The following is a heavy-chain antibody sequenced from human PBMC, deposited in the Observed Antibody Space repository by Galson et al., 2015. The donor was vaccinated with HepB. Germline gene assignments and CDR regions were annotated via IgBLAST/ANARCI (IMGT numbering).Heavy chain of an antibody. D-gene: IGHD3-22*01. CDR1: GFTFDDYG. Sequence: SLRLSCAASGFTFDDYGMSWARQTPGKGLEWVCGINWNGGRTGYADSVKGRFSISRDNAKNSLYLQMNSLRAEDTALYFCTRDSPDYDSSGYYPDYFDYWGQGTLVTVSS. V-gene: IGHV3-20*04. CDR3: TRDSPDYDSSGYYPDYFDY. J-gene: IGHJ4*02. CDR2: INWNGGRT.